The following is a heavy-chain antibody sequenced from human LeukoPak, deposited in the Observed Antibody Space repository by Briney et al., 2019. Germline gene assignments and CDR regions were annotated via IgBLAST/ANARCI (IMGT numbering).Heavy chain of an antibody. Sequence: SETLSLTCTVSGDSISSYYWTWIRQPPGKGLEWIGYIYYSGSTNYNPSLKSRVTISVDTSKNQFSLKLSSVTAADTAVYYCARGKEDYYYYYGMDVWGQGTLVTVSS. V-gene: IGHV4-59*01. CDR1: GDSISSYY. CDR2: IYYSGST. CDR3: ARGKEDYYYYYGMDV. J-gene: IGHJ6*02.